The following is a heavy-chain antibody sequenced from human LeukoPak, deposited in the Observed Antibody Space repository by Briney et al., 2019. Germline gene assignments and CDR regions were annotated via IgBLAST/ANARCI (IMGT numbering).Heavy chain of an antibody. Sequence: GSLRLSCAASGFTFSSYAMSWVRQAPGKGLEWVAFIHYDGARSYYADSVKRRFTISRDNSRNTLYLRMNSLRPEDTAVYYCAKAIWVAATSSWFCLDYWGQGTLVTVSS. V-gene: IGHV3-30*02. CDR1: GFTFSSYA. CDR2: IHYDGARS. D-gene: IGHD3-10*01. J-gene: IGHJ4*02. CDR3: AKAIWVAATSSWFCLDY.